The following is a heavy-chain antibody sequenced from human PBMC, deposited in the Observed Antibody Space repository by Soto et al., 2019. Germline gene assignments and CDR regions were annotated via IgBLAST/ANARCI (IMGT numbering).Heavy chain of an antibody. J-gene: IGHJ4*02. Sequence: QVQLQESGPGLVKPSETLSLTCTVSGGSVSSGSYYWGWIRQPPGRGLEGIGYFYYSGSTNYIPSLKNRVTRSVDTSKNQFSLKLSSVTAADTAVYFCARVNYCSSSNCYWFDYWGQGTLVTVSS. CDR1: GGSVSSGSYY. V-gene: IGHV4-61*01. D-gene: IGHD2-2*01. CDR2: FYYSGST. CDR3: ARVNYCSSSNCYWFDY.